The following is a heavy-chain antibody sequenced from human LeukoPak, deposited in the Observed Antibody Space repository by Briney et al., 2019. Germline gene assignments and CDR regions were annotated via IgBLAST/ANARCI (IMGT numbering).Heavy chain of an antibody. CDR3: ARQPIIAAAGTGWFDP. D-gene: IGHD6-13*01. J-gene: IGHJ5*02. Sequence: YSGSTNYNPSLKSRVTRSVDTSKNQFSLKLRSVTAADTAVYYCARQPIIAAAGTGWFDPWGQGTLVTVSS. CDR2: YSGST. V-gene: IGHV4-59*08.